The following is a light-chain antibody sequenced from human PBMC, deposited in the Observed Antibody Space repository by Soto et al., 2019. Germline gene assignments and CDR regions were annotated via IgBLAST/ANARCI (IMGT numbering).Light chain of an antibody. CDR1: QSILNY. V-gene: IGKV1-39*01. CDR3: QQTYGPLLT. CDR2: SAA. Sequence: DIQLTQSPSSLSASVGDRVIITCRASQSILNYVNWYQHKPGKAPRLLISSAASLRSGVPSRFSGSGSGTDFTLTISRLHHDDLANYYCQQTYGPLLTFGRGTKLEIK. J-gene: IGKJ2*01.